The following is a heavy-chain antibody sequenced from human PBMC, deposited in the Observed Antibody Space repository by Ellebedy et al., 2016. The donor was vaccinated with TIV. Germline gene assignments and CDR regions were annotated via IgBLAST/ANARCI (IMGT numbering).Heavy chain of an antibody. D-gene: IGHD6-19*01. CDR3: ARGGMMAGDDF. J-gene: IGHJ4*02. CDR2: INQHGSAE. Sequence: GESLKISCTASGFSFSNYWMHWVRQAPGKGLEWVASINQHGSAEYHAGSVKGRFTISRDNSKSSLYLQMNSLRADDTAIYYCARGGMMAGDDFWGQGTLVTVSS. V-gene: IGHV3-7*03. CDR1: GFSFSNYW.